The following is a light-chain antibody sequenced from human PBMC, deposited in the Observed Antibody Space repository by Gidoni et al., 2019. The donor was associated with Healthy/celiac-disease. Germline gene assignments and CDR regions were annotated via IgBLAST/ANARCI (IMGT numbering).Light chain of an antibody. Sequence: DIQLTHSPSFLSASVGDRVTITCRASQGISSYLAWYQQKPGKPPKLLIYAASTLQSGVPSRFSGSGSGTEFTLTISSLQPEDCATYYCQQLNSYRYTFGQGTKLEIK. CDR3: QQLNSYRYT. CDR1: QGISSY. V-gene: IGKV1-9*01. CDR2: AAS. J-gene: IGKJ2*01.